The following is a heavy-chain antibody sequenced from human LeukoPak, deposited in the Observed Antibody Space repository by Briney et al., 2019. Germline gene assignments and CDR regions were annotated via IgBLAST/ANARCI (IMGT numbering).Heavy chain of an antibody. D-gene: IGHD1-26*01. CDR3: GMSGDRVPLQDDVFDV. J-gene: IGHJ3*01. CDR1: GYSFTSYC. Sequence: GESLKISFKVSGYSFTSYCIGWGRQMPGKSLEWRGSIYPGDSVPTYSPSFQGHVTISVDKYITTASLQWSSLQASDTAMYYCGMSGDRVPLQDDVFDVWGQGTMVTVST. CDR2: IYPGDSVP. V-gene: IGHV5-51*01.